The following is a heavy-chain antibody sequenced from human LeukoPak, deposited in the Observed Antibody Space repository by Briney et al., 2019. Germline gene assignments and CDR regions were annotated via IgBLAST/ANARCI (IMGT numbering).Heavy chain of an antibody. V-gene: IGHV4-34*01. CDR2: INHSGST. Sequence: PSETLSLTCAVYGGSFSGYYWSWIRQPPGKGLEWIGEINHSGSTNYNPSLKSRVTISVDTSKNQFSLKLSSVTAADTAVYYCARRRSGRGDYFDYWGQGTLVTVSS. J-gene: IGHJ4*02. CDR1: GGSFSGYY. D-gene: IGHD2-15*01. CDR3: ARRRSGRGDYFDY.